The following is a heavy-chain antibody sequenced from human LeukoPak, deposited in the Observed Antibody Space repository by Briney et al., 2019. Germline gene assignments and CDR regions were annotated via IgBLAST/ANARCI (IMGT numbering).Heavy chain of an antibody. CDR3: AREGKVRLNDAFDI. CDR1: GDSIRSSSHY. CDR2: IYYSGST. D-gene: IGHD4-17*01. Sequence: SETLSLTCTVSGDSIRSSSHYWGWIRQPPGKGLEWIGSIYYSGSTYYNPSLKSRVTISVDTSKNQFSLKLSSVTAADTAVYYCAREGKVRLNDAFDIWGQGTMVTVSS. V-gene: IGHV4-39*02. J-gene: IGHJ3*02.